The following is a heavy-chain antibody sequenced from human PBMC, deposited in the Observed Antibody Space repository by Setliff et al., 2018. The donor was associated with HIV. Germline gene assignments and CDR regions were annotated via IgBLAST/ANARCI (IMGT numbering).Heavy chain of an antibody. V-gene: IGHV3-74*01. CDR3: AGDAGRDCGSTHCYNDAFDI. CDR1: GFTFRNYW. CDR2: INPDGTGT. D-gene: IGHD2-2*01. J-gene: IGHJ3*02. Sequence: GGSLRLSCAVSGFTFRNYWMHWVRQIPGKGLVWVSRINPDGTGTSYADSVKGRFTISKDNAKNTLYLQMNSLRPEDTAVYYCAGDAGRDCGSTHCYNDAFDIWGQGTVVTV.